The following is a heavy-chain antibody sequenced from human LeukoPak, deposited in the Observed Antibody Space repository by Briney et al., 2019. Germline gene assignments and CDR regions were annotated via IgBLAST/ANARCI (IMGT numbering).Heavy chain of an antibody. D-gene: IGHD6-6*01. J-gene: IGHJ4*02. CDR2: IYYSGST. Sequence: PSGTLSLTCTVSGGSISSSSYYWGWIRQPPGKGLEWIGSIYYSGSTYYNPSLKSRVTISVDTSKNQFSLKLSSVTAADTAVYYCARAREFSSSSGRAYYFDYWGQGTLVTVSS. CDR3: ARAREFSSSSGRAYYFDY. CDR1: GGSISSSSYY. V-gene: IGHV4-39*07.